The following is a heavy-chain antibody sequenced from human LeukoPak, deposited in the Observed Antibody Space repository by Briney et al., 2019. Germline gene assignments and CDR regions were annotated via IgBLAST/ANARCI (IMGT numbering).Heavy chain of an antibody. D-gene: IGHD5-18*01. Sequence: PGGSLRLSCAASGFTFSSYGMHWVRQAPGKGRGGVAFIRYDGSNKYYADSVKGRFTISRDNSKNTLYLQMNSLRAEDTAVYYCAKEQDTAMAIDYWGQGTLVTVSS. CDR3: AKEQDTAMAIDY. V-gene: IGHV3-30*02. CDR2: IRYDGSNK. CDR1: GFTFSSYG. J-gene: IGHJ4*02.